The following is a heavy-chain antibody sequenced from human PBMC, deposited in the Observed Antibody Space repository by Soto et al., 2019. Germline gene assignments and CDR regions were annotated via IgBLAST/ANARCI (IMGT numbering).Heavy chain of an antibody. D-gene: IGHD3-10*01. CDR1: GYSISSGYY. CDR3: ARGNYGSGSYYKP. V-gene: IGHV4-38-2*01. Sequence: SETLSLTCAVSGYSISSGYYWGWIRQPPGKGLEWIGSFYHSGSTYYNPSLKSRVTISVDTSKNQFSLKLSSVTAADTAVYYCARGNYGSGSYYKPWGQGTLVTVSS. CDR2: FYHSGST. J-gene: IGHJ4*02.